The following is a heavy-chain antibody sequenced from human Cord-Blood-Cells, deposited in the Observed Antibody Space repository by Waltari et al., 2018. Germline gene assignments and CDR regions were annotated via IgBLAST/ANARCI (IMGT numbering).Heavy chain of an antibody. CDR1: GFTFSSYA. J-gene: IGHJ5*02. Sequence: QVQLVESGGGVVQPGRSLRLSCAASGFTFSSYAMHWVRQAPGKGVEWVAVISYDGSNKYYADSVKGRFTISRDNSKNTLYLQMNSLRAEDTAVYYCSGELLNWFDPWGQGTLVTVSS. CDR3: SGELLNWFDP. CDR2: ISYDGSNK. D-gene: IGHD1-26*01. V-gene: IGHV3-30-3*01.